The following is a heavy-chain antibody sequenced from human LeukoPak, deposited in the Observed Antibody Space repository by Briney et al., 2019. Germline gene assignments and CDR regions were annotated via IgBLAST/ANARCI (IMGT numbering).Heavy chain of an antibody. CDR2: ISGSGGST. V-gene: IGHV3-23*01. D-gene: IGHD3-10*01. Sequence: GGSLRLSCAASGFTFSSYAMSWVRQAPGKGLEWVSAISGSGGSTYYADSVKGRFTISRDNSKNTLYLQMNSLRAEDTAVYYCARAVLLWFGELLSDAFDIWGQGTMVTVSS. CDR3: ARAVLLWFGELLSDAFDI. CDR1: GFTFSSYA. J-gene: IGHJ3*02.